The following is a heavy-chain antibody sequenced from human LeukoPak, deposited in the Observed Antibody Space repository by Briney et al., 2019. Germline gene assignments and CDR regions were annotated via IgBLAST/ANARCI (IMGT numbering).Heavy chain of an antibody. CDR3: ARPLHYDILTGSGMDV. D-gene: IGHD3-9*01. CDR2: ISSSGSTI. V-gene: IGHV3-11*01. Sequence: GGSLRLSCAASGFTFSDYYMSWIRQAPGEGLEWVSYISSSGSTIYYADSVKGRFTISRDNAKNSLYLQMNRLRAEDTAVYYCARPLHYDILTGSGMDVWGQGTTVTVSS. J-gene: IGHJ6*02. CDR1: GFTFSDYY.